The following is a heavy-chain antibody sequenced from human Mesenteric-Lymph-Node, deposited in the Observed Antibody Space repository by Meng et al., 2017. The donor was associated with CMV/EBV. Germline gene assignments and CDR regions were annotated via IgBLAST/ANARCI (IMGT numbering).Heavy chain of an antibody. Sequence: GGSLRLSCAASGFTFSSYGMHWVRQAPGKGLEWVAVIWYDGSNKYYADSVKGRFTISRDNSKNTLYLQMNSLRAEDTAVYYCARDRSVGATHYYYGMDVWGQGTTVTVSS. CDR3: ARDRSVGATHYYYGMDV. CDR2: IWYDGSNK. J-gene: IGHJ6*02. V-gene: IGHV3-33*01. CDR1: GFTFSSYG. D-gene: IGHD1-26*01.